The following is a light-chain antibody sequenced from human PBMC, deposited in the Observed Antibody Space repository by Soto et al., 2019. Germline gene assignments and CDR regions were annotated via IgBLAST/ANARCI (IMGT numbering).Light chain of an antibody. CDR1: NSDVGGYNY. CDR3: SSYGVSNNLL. CDR2: EVT. Sequence: QSALTQPPSASGSPGQSVTISCTGTNSDVGGYNYVSWYQQHPGRAPKLMIYEVTKRPSGVSDRFFGSKSGNTASLTVSGLQAEDEADYYCSSYGVSNNLLCGGGTQLTVL. J-gene: IGLJ3*02. V-gene: IGLV2-8*01.